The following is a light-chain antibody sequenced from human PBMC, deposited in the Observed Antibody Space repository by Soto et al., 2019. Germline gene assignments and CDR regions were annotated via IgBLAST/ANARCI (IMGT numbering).Light chain of an antibody. V-gene: IGKV3D-20*01. CDR3: QQYNNWIT. Sequence: IVLTQSPANLSLSPCDRATLSCRASQSVSSSYLAWYQLEPGLAPRLLIYDASSRATGIPARFSGSGSGTEFTLTISSLQSEDFALYYCQQYNNWITFGQGTRLEIK. CDR2: DAS. J-gene: IGKJ5*01. CDR1: QSVSSSY.